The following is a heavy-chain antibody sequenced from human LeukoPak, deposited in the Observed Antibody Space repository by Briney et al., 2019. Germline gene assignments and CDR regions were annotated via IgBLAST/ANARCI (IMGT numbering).Heavy chain of an antibody. CDR3: SRSSGTYGHYFDS. D-gene: IGHD1-26*01. J-gene: IGHJ4*02. V-gene: IGHV5-51*01. Sequence: ESLKISCKGSGYRFTSYWIGWVRQMPGKGLDWMGIIYPGDSEGAYSPSFQCQVSISADKSISTAYLQWSSLKPSDTALYYCSRSSGTYGHYFDSWGQGTLVTVSS. CDR1: GYRFTSYW. CDR2: IYPGDSEG.